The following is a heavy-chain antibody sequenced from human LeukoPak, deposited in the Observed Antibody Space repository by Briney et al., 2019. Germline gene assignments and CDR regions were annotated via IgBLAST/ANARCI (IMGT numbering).Heavy chain of an antibody. V-gene: IGHV3-23*01. CDR2: IIGSAANT. J-gene: IGHJ4*01. CDR1: GLTVSSYA. CDR3: AKYTSGTSYRGLDQ. D-gene: IGHD3-10*01. Sequence: GESLRLSCGASGLTVSSYAMSWVRQAPGKGLEWVSTIIGSAANTYYADSVKGRFTISRDDSKNTVYLQMNSLRAEDTAVYSCAKYTSGTSYRGLDQWGHGTLVTVSS.